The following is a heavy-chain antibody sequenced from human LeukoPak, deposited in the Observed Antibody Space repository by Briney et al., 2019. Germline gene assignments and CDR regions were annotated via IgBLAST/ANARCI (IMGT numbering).Heavy chain of an antibody. J-gene: IGHJ4*02. CDR1: GGSISSGGYS. Sequence: PSETLSFTCAVSGGSISSGGYSWSWIRQPPGKGLEWIGYIYHSGSTYYNPSLKSRVTISVDRSKNQFSLKLSSVTAADTAVYYCARGTLGYDYWGQGTLVTVSS. D-gene: IGHD2-15*01. V-gene: IGHV4-30-2*01. CDR2: IYHSGST. CDR3: ARGTLGYDY.